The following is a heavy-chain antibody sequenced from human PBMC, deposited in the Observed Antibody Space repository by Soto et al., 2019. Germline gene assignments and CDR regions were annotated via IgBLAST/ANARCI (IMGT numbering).Heavy chain of an antibody. CDR1: GYTFTSYY. D-gene: IGHD6-13*01. J-gene: IGHJ4*02. Sequence: ASVKVSCKASGYTFTSYYMHWVRQAPGQGLEWMGIINPSGGSTSYAQKFQGRVTMTRDTSTSAVYMELSSLRSEDTAVYYCARRSSSWYYFDYWGQGTLVTVSS. CDR2: INPSGGST. CDR3: ARRSSSWYYFDY. V-gene: IGHV1-46*01.